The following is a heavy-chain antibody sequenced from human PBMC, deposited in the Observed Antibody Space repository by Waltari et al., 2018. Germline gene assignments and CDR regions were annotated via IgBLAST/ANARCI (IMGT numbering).Heavy chain of an antibody. CDR1: GFLFSSHV. CDR3: AKDGDYSLTEYDAFDV. D-gene: IGHD4-17*01. J-gene: IGHJ3*01. V-gene: IGHV3-30*02. Sequence: VQLLESGGGVVQPGGSLRLSCAASGFLFSSHVMHWVRQIPGKGLEWVAFISFDGKKIFDADSVRGRFTISRDNSNNIVFLQMNSLRPEDSGVYYCAKDGDYSLTEYDAFDVWGQGTVVTVSP. CDR2: ISFDGKKI.